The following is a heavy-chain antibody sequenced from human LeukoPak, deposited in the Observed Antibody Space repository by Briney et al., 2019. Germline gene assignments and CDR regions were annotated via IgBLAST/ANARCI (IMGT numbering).Heavy chain of an antibody. CDR1: GFTFSSYA. D-gene: IGHD4-11*01. Sequence: GSLRLSCAASGFTFSSYAMSWVRQAAGKGLEWVSAISGSGGSTYYADSVKGRFTISRDNSKNTRDLQMNSLSAEDKDVYYCAKGVLAVTTWIWFDPWGQGTLVTVSS. CDR3: AKGVLAVTTWIWFDP. V-gene: IGHV3-23*01. CDR2: ISGSGGST. J-gene: IGHJ5*02.